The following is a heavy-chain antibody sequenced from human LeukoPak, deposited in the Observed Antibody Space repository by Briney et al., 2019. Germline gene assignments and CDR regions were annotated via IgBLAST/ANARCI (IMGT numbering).Heavy chain of an antibody. J-gene: IGHJ6*03. CDR2: IYYSGST. CDR3: ARHPGYSSGWYPGYYYYMDV. D-gene: IGHD6-19*01. Sequence: SETLSLTCTVSGGSISSYYWSWIRQPPGKGLEWIGYIYYSGSTNYNPSLKSRVTISVDTSKNQFSLKLSSVTAADTAVYYCARHPGYSSGWYPGYYYYMDVWGKGTTVTISS. CDR1: GGSISSYY. V-gene: IGHV4-59*08.